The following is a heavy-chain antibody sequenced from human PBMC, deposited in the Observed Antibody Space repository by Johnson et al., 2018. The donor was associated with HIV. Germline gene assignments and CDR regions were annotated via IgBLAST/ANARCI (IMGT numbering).Heavy chain of an antibody. CDR3: TTGIAHVVPVLFDI. V-gene: IGHV3-23*01. J-gene: IGHJ3*02. CDR2: ISGSGGST. CDR1: GLTFSSYA. Sequence: VLLLESGGGLVQPGGSLRLSCAASGLTFSSYAMSWVRQAPGKGLEWVSAISGSGGSTYYADSVKGRFTISRDNSKNTLYLQMNSLITEDTAVYFCTTGIAHVVPVLFDIWGQGTMVTVSS. D-gene: IGHD2-21*01.